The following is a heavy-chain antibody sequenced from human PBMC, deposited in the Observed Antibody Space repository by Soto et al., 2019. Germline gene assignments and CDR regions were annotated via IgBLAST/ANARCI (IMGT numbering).Heavy chain of an antibody. Sequence: GASVKVSCKTSGGTFSRHAINWVRQAPGQGLERMGGIIPMFGTTNYAQKFKGRVTISADESTSTAYMELSSLRSEDAAVYYCARAAIHGSSWYFWFDPWGQGTLVTVSS. J-gene: IGHJ5*02. CDR2: IIPMFGTT. CDR3: ARAAIHGSSWYFWFDP. CDR1: GGTFSRHA. D-gene: IGHD6-13*01. V-gene: IGHV1-69*13.